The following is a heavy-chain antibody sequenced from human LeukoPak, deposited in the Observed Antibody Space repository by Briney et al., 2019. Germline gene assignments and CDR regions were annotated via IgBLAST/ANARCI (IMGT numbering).Heavy chain of an antibody. D-gene: IGHD3-22*01. CDR1: GFTVSSNY. CDR2: ISGSGGRT. Sequence: GGSLRLSCAASGFTVSSNYMSWVRQAPGKGLEWVSAISGSGGRTYYADSVKGRFTISRDNSKNIPYLQMNSLRVEDTAVYYCANSYDSSGHYLTFDSWGQGTLVTVSS. CDR3: ANSYDSSGHYLTFDS. V-gene: IGHV3-23*01. J-gene: IGHJ4*02.